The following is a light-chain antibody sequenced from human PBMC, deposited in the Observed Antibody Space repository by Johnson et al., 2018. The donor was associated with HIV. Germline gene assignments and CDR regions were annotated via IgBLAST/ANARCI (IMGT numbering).Light chain of an antibody. Sequence: QSVLTQPPSVSAAPGQKVTISCSGSSSNIGNNYVSWYQQLPGTAPKLLIYDNNKRPTGIPDRFSGSKSGTSATLGITGLQTGDEADYYCGTWDSILSSYVFGTGTEVTVL. CDR2: DNN. J-gene: IGLJ1*01. CDR1: SSNIGNNY. CDR3: GTWDSILSSYV. V-gene: IGLV1-51*01.